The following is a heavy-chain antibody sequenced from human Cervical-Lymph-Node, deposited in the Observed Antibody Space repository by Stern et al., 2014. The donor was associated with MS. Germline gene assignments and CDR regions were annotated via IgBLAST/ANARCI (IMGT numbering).Heavy chain of an antibody. CDR3: ATRLTSHFDY. J-gene: IGHJ4*02. Sequence: EVQLLESGGGLLQPGGCLRLSCAASGFTFRSYTLNWVRQAPGKGLEWVSTIDGNEDTHYADSVKGRFTISRDNSKNTVFLQMNSLRADDTAIYYCATRLTSHFDYWGQGTLVAVSS. D-gene: IGHD5-12*01. CDR2: IDGNEDT. V-gene: IGHV3-23*01. CDR1: GFTFRSYT.